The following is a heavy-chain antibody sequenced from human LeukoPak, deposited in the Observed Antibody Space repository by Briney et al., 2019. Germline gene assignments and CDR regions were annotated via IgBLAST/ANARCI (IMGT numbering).Heavy chain of an antibody. J-gene: IGHJ6*03. CDR1: GFTFSSYW. Sequence: PGGSLRLSCAASGFTFSSYWMSWVRQAPGRGLEWVANIKQDGKEKYYVDSVKGRFTISRDNAKNSLFLQMNSLRADDTAVYYCARDQYSSTGYMDVWGKGTTVTVSS. CDR3: ARDQYSSTGYMDV. CDR2: IKQDGKEK. V-gene: IGHV3-7*01. D-gene: IGHD5-18*01.